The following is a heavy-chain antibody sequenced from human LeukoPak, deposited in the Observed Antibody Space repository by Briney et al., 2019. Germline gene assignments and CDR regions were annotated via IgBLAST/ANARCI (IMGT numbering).Heavy chain of an antibody. D-gene: IGHD6-19*01. Sequence: GGSLRLSCAASGFTFSSYAMYWVRQAPGKGLEWVSGIFGSGGSTHYADSVKGRFTISRDNSKNTVYLQMNSLRAEDTAVYYCAKATTGYSSGRFPGWSVDYWGQGTLVTVSS. V-gene: IGHV3-23*01. CDR3: AKATTGYSSGRFPGWSVDY. J-gene: IGHJ4*02. CDR2: IFGSGGST. CDR1: GFTFSSYA.